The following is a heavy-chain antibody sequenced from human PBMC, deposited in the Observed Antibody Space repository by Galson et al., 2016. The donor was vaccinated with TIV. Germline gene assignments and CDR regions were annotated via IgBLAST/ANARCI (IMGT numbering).Heavy chain of an antibody. V-gene: IGHV2-70*11. CDR1: GFSLTTDGMC. Sequence: PALVKPTQTLTLTCTFSGFSLTTDGMCVNWIRQPPGKALEWLARIDWDDDKSYSPSLKTRLTSSKDTSKNQVVLTMTNMDPVDTATYYCARISGYYDSSGHYIPRSFDYWGQGALVTVSS. D-gene: IGHD3-22*01. CDR2: IDWDDDK. CDR3: ARISGYYDSSGHYIPRSFDY. J-gene: IGHJ4*02.